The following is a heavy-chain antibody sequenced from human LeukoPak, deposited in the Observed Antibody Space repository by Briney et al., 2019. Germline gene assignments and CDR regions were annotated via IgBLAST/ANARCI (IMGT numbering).Heavy chain of an antibody. CDR3: AREGRSGCYYNY. CDR1: GYTFTSYG. CDR2: ICAYNSNK. D-gene: IGHD1-26*01. Sequence: GASVKVSCKASGYTFTSYGISWVRQAPGKGLEWMGWICAYNSNKNYAHTLKGRVTITTDTSTNTVYMQLRSRRDDDTAVYYRAREGRSGCYYNYWGQGTLVTVSS. V-gene: IGHV1-18*01. J-gene: IGHJ4*02.